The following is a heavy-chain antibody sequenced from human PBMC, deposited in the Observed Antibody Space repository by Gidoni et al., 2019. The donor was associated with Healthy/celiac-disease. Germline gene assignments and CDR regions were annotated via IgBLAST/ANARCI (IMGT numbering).Heavy chain of an antibody. D-gene: IGHD1-26*01. CDR3: ARDITWEPPAFDY. CDR2: ISSSSSYI. CDR1: GFTFSSYS. J-gene: IGHJ4*02. Sequence: EVQLVESGGGLVKPGGSLRLSCAASGFTFSSYSMNWVRQAPGKGLEWVSSISSSSSYIYYADSVKGRFTISRDNAKNSLYLQMNSLRAEDTAVYYCARDITWEPPAFDYWGQGTLVTVSS. V-gene: IGHV3-21*01.